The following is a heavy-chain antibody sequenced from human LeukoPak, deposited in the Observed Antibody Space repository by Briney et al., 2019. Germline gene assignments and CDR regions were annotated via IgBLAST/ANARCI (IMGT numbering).Heavy chain of an antibody. V-gene: IGHV3-23*01. CDR1: GFTFSSYA. Sequence: PGGSLRLSCAASGFTFSSYAMSWVRQAPGKGLEWVSAISGSGGSTYYADSVKGRFTISRDNAKNSLYLQMNSLRAEDTALYYCAKGSEYYYDSSGHPEYFQHWGQGTLVTVSS. CDR2: ISGSGGST. J-gene: IGHJ1*01. CDR3: AKGSEYYYDSSGHPEYFQH. D-gene: IGHD3-22*01.